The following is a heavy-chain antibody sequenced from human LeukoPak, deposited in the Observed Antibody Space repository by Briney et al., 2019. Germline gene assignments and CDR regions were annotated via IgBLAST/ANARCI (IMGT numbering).Heavy chain of an antibody. CDR2: INQDGSEK. J-gene: IGHJ4*02. D-gene: IGHD3-10*01. Sequence: PGGSLRLSCAASGFTFSSYWMSWVRQAPGKGLEWVANINQDGSEKYYVDSVKGRFTISRDNAKNSLYLQMNSLGAEDTAVYYCARDFRITYYYGSGSYYLDYWGQGTLVTVSS. V-gene: IGHV3-7*01. CDR1: GFTFSSYW. CDR3: ARDFRITYYYGSGSYYLDY.